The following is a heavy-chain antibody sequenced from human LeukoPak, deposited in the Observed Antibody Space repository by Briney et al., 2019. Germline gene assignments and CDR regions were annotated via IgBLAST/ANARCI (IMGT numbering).Heavy chain of an antibody. V-gene: IGHV3-23*01. CDR1: GFTFSSYS. J-gene: IGHJ4*02. D-gene: IGHD5-24*01. CDR3: ARGHRGKDGYSPFDS. CDR2: VSGSGAYA. Sequence: GESLRLYCAASGFTFSSYSLRWVRQAPGKGLEWVSAVSGSGAYASYADSVKGRFTVSADYSKNTVYLQLNRLRAEDTAVYFCARGHRGKDGYSPFDSWGQGTLVTVSS.